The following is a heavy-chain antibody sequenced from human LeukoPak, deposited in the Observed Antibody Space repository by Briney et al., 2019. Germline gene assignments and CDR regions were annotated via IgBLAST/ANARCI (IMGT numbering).Heavy chain of an antibody. CDR1: GFIFSRYG. V-gene: IGHV3-33*01. CDR3: ARDHSGTYDNVLDY. CDR2: VWYDGSNR. J-gene: IGHJ4*02. Sequence: GRSLRLSCAASGFIFSRYGIHWVRPAPAKGLEGVEVVWYDGSNRYYADALKGRLTISRDNSKNTLYLQMNSLRAEDTAVYYCARDHSGTYDNVLDYWGQGTLVTVSS. D-gene: IGHD3-10*01.